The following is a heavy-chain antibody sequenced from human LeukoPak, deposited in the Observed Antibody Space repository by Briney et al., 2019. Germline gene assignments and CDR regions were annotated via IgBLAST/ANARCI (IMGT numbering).Heavy chain of an antibody. CDR2: ISSSGSTI. CDR1: GFTFSSYE. J-gene: IGHJ4*02. Sequence: PGGSLRLSCAASGFTFSSYEMNWVHQAPGKGLEWVSYISSSGSTIYYADSVKGRFTISRDNAKNSLYLQMNSLRAEDTAVYYCARAPKYSGYDFDYWGQGTLVTVSS. CDR3: ARAPKYSGYDFDY. V-gene: IGHV3-48*03. D-gene: IGHD5-12*01.